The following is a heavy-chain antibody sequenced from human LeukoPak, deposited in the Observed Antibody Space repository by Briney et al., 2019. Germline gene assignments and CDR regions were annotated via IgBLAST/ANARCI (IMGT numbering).Heavy chain of an antibody. CDR3: ARDQPRGYSYGFSDY. D-gene: IGHD5-18*01. CDR1: GGTFRSYA. J-gene: IGHJ4*02. V-gene: IGHV1-69*04. CDR2: IIPILGIA. Sequence: SVKVSCKASGGTFRSYAISWVRQASGQGLEWMGRIIPILGIADYAQKFQGRVTITADKSTSTAYMELSSLRSEDTAVYYCARDQPRGYSYGFSDYWGQGTLVTVSA.